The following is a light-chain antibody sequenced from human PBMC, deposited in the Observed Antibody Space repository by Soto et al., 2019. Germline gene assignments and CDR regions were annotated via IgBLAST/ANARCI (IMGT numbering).Light chain of an antibody. CDR1: QSLTNSF. J-gene: IGKJ5*01. V-gene: IGKV3-20*01. CDR3: QQYGTSEII. Sequence: EIMLTQSPGTLSLSTGERATLSCRASQSLTNSFIAWYQQKPGQAPRLLIYDTSSRATGIPDRFSGSGSGTDFTLTISRLEPEDFAVFFCQQYGTSEIIFGQGTRLAI. CDR2: DTS.